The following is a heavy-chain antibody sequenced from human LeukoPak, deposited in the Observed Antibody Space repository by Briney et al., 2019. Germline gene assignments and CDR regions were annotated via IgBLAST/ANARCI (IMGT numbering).Heavy chain of an antibody. V-gene: IGHV4-34*01. CDR2: INHSGST. D-gene: IGHD3-10*01. CDR1: GGSFSGYY. J-gene: IGHJ4*02. CDR3: ARERFGKFDY. Sequence: SETLSLTCAVYGGSFSGYYWSWIRQPPGKGLEWIGEINHSGSTNYNPSLKSRVTISVDTSKNQFSLKLSSVTAADTAVYYCARERFGKFDYWGQGTLVTVSS.